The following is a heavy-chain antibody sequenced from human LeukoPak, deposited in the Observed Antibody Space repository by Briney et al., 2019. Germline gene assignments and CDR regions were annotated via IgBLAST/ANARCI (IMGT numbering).Heavy chain of an antibody. CDR2: IYYSGST. V-gene: IGHV4-59*12. Sequence: SETLSLTCTVSGGSISSYFWSWIRQPAGKGLEWIGYIYYSGSTDYNPSLKSRVTISVDTSKNQFSLKLSSVTAADTAVYYCASPYSGSYWVDYWGQGTLVTVSS. CDR1: GGSISSYF. CDR3: ASPYSGSYWVDY. J-gene: IGHJ4*02. D-gene: IGHD1-26*01.